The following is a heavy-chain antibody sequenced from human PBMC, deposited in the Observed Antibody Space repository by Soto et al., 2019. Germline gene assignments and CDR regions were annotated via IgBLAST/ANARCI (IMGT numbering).Heavy chain of an antibody. CDR3: AHSVVAGLVYYFDY. Sequence: QITLKESGPTLVKPTQTLTLTCTFSGFSLSSTRVAVGWIRQPPGKALEWLALIYWDDGKRYSPFLKSRLTITKDTSKNQVVLTMTNMDPVDTATYYCAHSVVAGLVYYFDYWGQGTLITVSS. D-gene: IGHD6-19*01. V-gene: IGHV2-5*02. CDR2: IYWDDGK. CDR1: GFSLSSTRVA. J-gene: IGHJ4*02.